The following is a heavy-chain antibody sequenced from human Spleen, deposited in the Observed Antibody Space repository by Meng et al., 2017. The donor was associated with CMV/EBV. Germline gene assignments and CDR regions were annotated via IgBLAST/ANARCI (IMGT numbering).Heavy chain of an antibody. J-gene: IGHJ6*02. CDR3: AKDYEYSTYLVRHYGMDV. Sequence: GESLKISCTASGFTFSSYVMHWVRQAPGKGLEWVALMWYDGTNKYYADSVKGRFTIPRDNSQNTLYLQMNSLRAEDTAVYYCAKDYEYSTYLVRHYGMDVWGQGTTVTVSS. V-gene: IGHV3-33*06. CDR1: GFTFSSYV. CDR2: MWYDGTNK. D-gene: IGHD4-11*01.